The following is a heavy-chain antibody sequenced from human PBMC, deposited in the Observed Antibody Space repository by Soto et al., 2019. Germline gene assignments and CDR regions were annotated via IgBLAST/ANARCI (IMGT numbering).Heavy chain of an antibody. CDR2: IIPIFGTA. Sequence: SVKVSCNASGRTFSSYAISWGRQAPGQGLEWMGGIIPIFGTANYAQKFQGRVTITADKSTSTAYMELRSLRSEDTAVYYCARRPRADAFDXWGQWTMVTAS. V-gene: IGHV1-69*06. J-gene: IGHJ3*01. CDR3: ARRPRADAFDX. CDR1: GRTFSSYA.